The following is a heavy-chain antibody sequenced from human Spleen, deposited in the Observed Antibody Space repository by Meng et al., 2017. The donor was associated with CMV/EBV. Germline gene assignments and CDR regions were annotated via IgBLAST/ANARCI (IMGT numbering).Heavy chain of an antibody. D-gene: IGHD3-3*01. J-gene: IGHJ4*02. CDR2: ITSSSSYI. V-gene: IGHV3-21*01. Sequence: ETLSLTCAASGFTFSVYSMNWVRQAPGKGLEWVSSITSSSSYIYYADSVKGRFTISRDNAKNSLYLQMNSLRAEDTAVYYCARDDFGVVTNYWGQGTLVTVSS. CDR1: GFTFSVYS. CDR3: ARDDFGVVTNY.